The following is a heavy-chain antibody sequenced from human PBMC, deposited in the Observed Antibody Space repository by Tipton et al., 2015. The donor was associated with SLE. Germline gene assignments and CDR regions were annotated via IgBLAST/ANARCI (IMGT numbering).Heavy chain of an antibody. J-gene: IGHJ6*03. Sequence: TLSLTCTVSGDSISSTSYYWGWIRQPPGKGLEWIGSIYHSGSTYYNPSLKSRVTISVDTSKNQFSLKLSSVTAADTAVYYCARSPTSDYYYYYMDVWGKGTTVTVSS. CDR3: ARSPTSDYYYYYMDV. CDR1: GDSISSTSYY. V-gene: IGHV4-39*07. CDR2: IYHSGST. D-gene: IGHD3-16*01.